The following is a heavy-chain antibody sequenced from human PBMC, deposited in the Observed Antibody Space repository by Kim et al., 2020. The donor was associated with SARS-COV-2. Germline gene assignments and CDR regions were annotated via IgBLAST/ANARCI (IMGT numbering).Heavy chain of an antibody. J-gene: IGHJ4*02. CDR3: ARDHITTVRGVYFDY. D-gene: IGHD3-10*01. Sequence: QTVQGRYTITADEAASTAYMGLSSLRSEDTAVYYCARDHITTVRGVYFDYWGQGTLVTVSS. V-gene: IGHV1-69*01.